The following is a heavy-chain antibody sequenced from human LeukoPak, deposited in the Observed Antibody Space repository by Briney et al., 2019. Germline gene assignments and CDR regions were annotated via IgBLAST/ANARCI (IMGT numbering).Heavy chain of an antibody. V-gene: IGHV3-33*01. CDR2: IWYDGSNK. CDR1: GFTFSSYG. D-gene: IGHD6-19*01. J-gene: IGHJ4*02. CDR3: ARDPIAVAGYFDY. Sequence: GRSLRLSCAASGFTFSSYGMHWVRPAPGKGLEWVAVIWYDGSNKYYADSVKGRFTISRDNSKNTLYLQMNSLRAEDTAVYYCARDPIAVAGYFDYWGQGALVTVSS.